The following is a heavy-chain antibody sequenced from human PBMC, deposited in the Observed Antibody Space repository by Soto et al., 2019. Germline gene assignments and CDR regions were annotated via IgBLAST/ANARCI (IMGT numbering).Heavy chain of an antibody. D-gene: IGHD2-15*01. J-gene: IGHJ5*02. Sequence: PSETLSLTCTVSGGSISSSSFYWGWIRQAPGKGLEWIGRVYYSGTTYCNPSLQSRVTISIDTSQNQFSLTLTSVTAADTAVYYCVRQGVNAAVWLAPWGQGTLVTVSS. CDR3: VRQGVNAAVWLAP. CDR2: VYYSGTT. V-gene: IGHV4-39*01. CDR1: GGSISSSSFY.